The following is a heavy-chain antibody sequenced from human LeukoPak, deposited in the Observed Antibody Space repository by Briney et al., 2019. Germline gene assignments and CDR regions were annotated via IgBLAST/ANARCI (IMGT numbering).Heavy chain of an antibody. V-gene: IGHV3-30-3*01. D-gene: IGHD3-22*01. J-gene: IGHJ3*02. CDR1: GFTFSSYA. CDR3: ASDYYDSSGYYHIYAFDI. CDR2: ISYDETTK. Sequence: PGGSLRLSCAASGFTFSSYAMHWVRKAPGKGLEWVAVISYDETTKYYADSVKGRFTIFRDNSKNTLYLPMNSLRAEDTGVYYCASDYYDSSGYYHIYAFDIWGQGTMVTVSS.